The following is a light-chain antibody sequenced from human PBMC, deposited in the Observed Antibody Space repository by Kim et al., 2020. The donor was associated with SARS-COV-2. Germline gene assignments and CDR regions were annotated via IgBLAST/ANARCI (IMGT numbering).Light chain of an antibody. Sequence: EIVLTQSPGPLSLSPGESATLSCRASQSVSSSYLAWYQQKHGQAPRLLIYAASSRATGIADRFSGSGSGTDFTLTITKLNPEDVAVYYCQHYGYSPWTFGRGTKVDIK. J-gene: IGKJ1*01. CDR2: AAS. CDR3: QHYGYSPWT. V-gene: IGKV3-20*01. CDR1: QSVSSSY.